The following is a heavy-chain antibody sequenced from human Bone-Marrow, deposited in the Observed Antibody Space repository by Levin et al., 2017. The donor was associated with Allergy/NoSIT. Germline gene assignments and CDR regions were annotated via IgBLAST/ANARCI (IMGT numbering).Heavy chain of an antibody. J-gene: IGHJ5*02. V-gene: IGHV4-59*01. Sequence: SETLSLTCTVSGGSISSYYWSWIRQPPGKGLEWIGYIYYSGSTNYNPSLKSRVTISVDTSKNQFSLKLSSVTAADTAVYYCAREVATVTTPWFDPWGQGTLVTVSS. CDR1: GGSISSYY. CDR3: AREVATVTTPWFDP. CDR2: IYYSGST. D-gene: IGHD4-11*01.